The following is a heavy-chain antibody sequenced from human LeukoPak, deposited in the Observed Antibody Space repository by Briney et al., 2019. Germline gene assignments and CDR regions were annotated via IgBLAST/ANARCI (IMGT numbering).Heavy chain of an antibody. CDR2: FDPEDGET. Sequence: ASVKVSCKVSGYTLTELSMHWVRQAPGKGLEWMGGFDPEDGETIYAQKFQGRVTMTEDTSTDTAYMELSSLRSEDTAVYYCATGGPLRYFDWLWRYWGQGTLVTVSS. CDR1: GYTLTELS. D-gene: IGHD3-9*01. CDR3: ATGGPLRYFDWLWRY. J-gene: IGHJ4*02. V-gene: IGHV1-24*01.